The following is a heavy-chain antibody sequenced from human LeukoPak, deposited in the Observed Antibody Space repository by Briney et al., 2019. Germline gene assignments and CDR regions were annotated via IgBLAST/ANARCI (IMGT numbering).Heavy chain of an antibody. Sequence: KPSETLSLTCTVSGGSISSSSYYWGWIRQPPGKGLEWIGSIYYSGSTYYNPSLKSRVTISVDTSKNQFSLKLSSVTAADTAVYCCAGTSNYGGNSGDAFDIWGQGTMVTVSS. J-gene: IGHJ3*02. D-gene: IGHD4-23*01. CDR1: GGSISSSSYY. CDR2: IYYSGST. CDR3: AGTSNYGGNSGDAFDI. V-gene: IGHV4-39*01.